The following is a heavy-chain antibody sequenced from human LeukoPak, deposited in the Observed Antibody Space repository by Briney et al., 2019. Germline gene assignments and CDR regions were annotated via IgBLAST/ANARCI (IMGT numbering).Heavy chain of an antibody. V-gene: IGHV4-59*08. J-gene: IGHJ6*02. CDR1: GGSISSYY. D-gene: IGHD3-9*01. Sequence: SETLSLTCTVSGGSISSYYWSWIRQPPGKGLEWIGYIYHSGSTNYNPSLKSRVTISVDTSKNQFSLKLSSVTAADTAVYYCARSLLRYFDWLPYYYGMDVWGQGTTVTVSS. CDR3: ARSLLRYFDWLPYYYGMDV. CDR2: IYHSGST.